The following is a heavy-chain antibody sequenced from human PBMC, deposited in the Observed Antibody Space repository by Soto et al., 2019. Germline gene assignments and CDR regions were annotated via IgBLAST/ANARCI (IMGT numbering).Heavy chain of an antibody. J-gene: IGHJ6*03. CDR3: ARERVGYCSGGSCYPREGVYYYYMDV. V-gene: IGHV4-59*01. D-gene: IGHD2-15*01. CDR2: IYYSGST. CDR1: GGSISSYY. Sequence: SSETLSLTCTVSGGSISSYYWSWIRQPPGKGLEWIGYIYYSGSTNYNPSLKSRVTISVDTSKNQFSLKLSSVTAADTAVYYCARERVGYCSGGSCYPREGVYYYYMDVWGKGTTVTVSS.